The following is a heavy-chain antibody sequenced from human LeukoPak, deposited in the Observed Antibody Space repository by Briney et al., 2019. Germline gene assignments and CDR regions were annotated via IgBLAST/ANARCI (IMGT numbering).Heavy chain of an antibody. D-gene: IGHD6-19*01. CDR2: IYPDDSDT. Sequence: GESLKISCKVSGYSFTGYWIGWVRQMPGKGLEWMGIIYPDDSDTRYSPSFQGQVTISADKSISTAYLQWSSLKASDTAMYYCARLDLGSSGWYLGAFDIWGQGTMVTVSS. CDR1: GYSFTGYW. CDR3: ARLDLGSSGWYLGAFDI. V-gene: IGHV5-51*01. J-gene: IGHJ3*02.